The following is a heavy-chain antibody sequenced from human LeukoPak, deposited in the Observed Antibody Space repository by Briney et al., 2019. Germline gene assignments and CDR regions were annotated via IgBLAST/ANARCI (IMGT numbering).Heavy chain of an antibody. CDR2: ISSSGSTI. Sequence: PGGSLRLSCAASGFTFSDYYMSWIRQVPGKGLEWVSYISSSGSTIYYADSVKGRFTISRDNAKNSLFLQMNSLRAEDTAVYYCARDRRVATIPESFDYWGQGTLVTVSS. CDR3: ARDRRVATIPESFDY. CDR1: GFTFSDYY. D-gene: IGHD5-24*01. V-gene: IGHV3-11*01. J-gene: IGHJ4*02.